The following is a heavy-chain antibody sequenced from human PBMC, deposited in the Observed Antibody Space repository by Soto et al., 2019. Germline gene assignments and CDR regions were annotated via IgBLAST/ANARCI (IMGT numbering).Heavy chain of an antibody. CDR2: ISTTLSYI. J-gene: IGHJ4*02. CDR1: GFTFSTFS. D-gene: IGHD3-3*01. V-gene: IGHV3-21*01. CDR3: AASSRYYDFWSGYYGEFDY. Sequence: EVQLVESGGGLVKPGGSLRLSCAASGFTFSTFSLNWVRQAPGKGLEWVSSISTTLSYIYYADSVKGRFTISRDNGKNSLYLQMDSLQAEDSAVYYCAASSRYYDFWSGYYGEFDYWGQGILVTVSS.